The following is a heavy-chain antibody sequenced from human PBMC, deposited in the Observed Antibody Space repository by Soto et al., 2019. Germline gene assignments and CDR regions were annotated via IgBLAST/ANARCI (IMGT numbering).Heavy chain of an antibody. J-gene: IGHJ6*03. D-gene: IGHD3-3*01. CDR1: GGSISGGVHS. Sequence: PSETLSLTCTVSGGSISGGVHSWSWIRQPPGKGLEWIGHIFDSGSTNYNPSLKSRLTISVDTSKNQFSLRLISVTAADTAVYYCAIHGDYDFWSGSVVGWAASGSGSYYYMDVWGKGTTVTVSS. V-gene: IGHV4-30-4*01. CDR2: IFDSGST. CDR3: AIHGDYDFWSGSVVGWAASGSGSYYYMDV.